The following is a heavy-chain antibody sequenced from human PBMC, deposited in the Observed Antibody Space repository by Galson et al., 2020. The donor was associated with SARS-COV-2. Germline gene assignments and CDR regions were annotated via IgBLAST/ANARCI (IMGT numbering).Heavy chain of an antibody. CDR2: IYYSGST. CDR1: GGSISSYY. V-gene: IGHV4-59*13. D-gene: IGHD3-22*01. Sequence: SETLSLTCTVSGGSISSYYWSWIRQPPGKGLEWIGYIYYSGSTNYNPSLKSRVTISVDTSKNQFSLKLSSVTAADTAVYYCARDTPSGDSSGYYYYYGMDVWGQGTTVTVSS. J-gene: IGHJ6*02. CDR3: ARDTPSGDSSGYYYYYGMDV.